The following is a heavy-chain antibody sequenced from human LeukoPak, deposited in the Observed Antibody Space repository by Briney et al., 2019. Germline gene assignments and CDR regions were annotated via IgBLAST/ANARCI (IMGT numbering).Heavy chain of an antibody. Sequence: GGSLRLSCAASGFIFRSYAIHWVRQAPGKGLEWVAVISYDEKNKYYADSVKGRVTISRDNSKNTLYLQMNSLRAEDTAVYYCARGRDGNNYYYFDYWGQGTLVTVSS. CDR1: GFIFRSYA. D-gene: IGHD5-24*01. J-gene: IGHJ4*02. CDR2: ISYDEKNK. V-gene: IGHV3-30*04. CDR3: ARGRDGNNYYYFDY.